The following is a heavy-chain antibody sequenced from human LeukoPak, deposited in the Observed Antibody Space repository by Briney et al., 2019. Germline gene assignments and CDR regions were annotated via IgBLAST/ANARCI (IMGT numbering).Heavy chain of an antibody. CDR3: ARDLGGEDYYGSSGYNDY. CDR2: IYSGGST. D-gene: IGHD3-22*01. CDR1: GFTVSSNY. Sequence: PGGSLRLSCAASGFTVSSNYMSWVRQAPGKGLEWVSVIYSGGSTYYADSVKGRFTISRDNSKNTLYLQMNSLRAEDTAVYYCARDLGGEDYYGSSGYNDYWGQGTLVTVSS. J-gene: IGHJ4*02. V-gene: IGHV3-53*01.